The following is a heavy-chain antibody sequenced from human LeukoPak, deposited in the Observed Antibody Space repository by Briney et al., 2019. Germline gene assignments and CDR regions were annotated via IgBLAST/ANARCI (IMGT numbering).Heavy chain of an antibody. CDR1: GGSISSYY. D-gene: IGHD4-17*01. V-gene: IGHV4-59*08. J-gene: IGHJ4*02. Sequence: SETLSLTCTVSGGSISSYYWSWIRQPPGKGLEWIGYIYYSGSTNYNPSLKSRVTISVDTSKNQFSLKLSSVTAADTAVYYCARHWGTTVTTLDYWGQGTLVTVPS. CDR3: ARHWGTTVTTLDY. CDR2: IYYSGST.